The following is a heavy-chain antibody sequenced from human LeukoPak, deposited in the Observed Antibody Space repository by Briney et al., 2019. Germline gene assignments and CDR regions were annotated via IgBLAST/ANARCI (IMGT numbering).Heavy chain of an antibody. J-gene: IGHJ4*02. V-gene: IGHV3-7*01. D-gene: IGHD3-16*01. CDR1: GFTFSTYW. CDR2: INEDGSEK. CDR3: AREEAGGPDY. Sequence: GGSLRLSCVASGFTFSTYWMTWVRQAPGKGLEWVANINEDGSEKHYVDFVKGRFTVSRDNAKNSLYLQMNSLRAEDTAVYYCAREEAGGPDYWGQGTLVTVSS.